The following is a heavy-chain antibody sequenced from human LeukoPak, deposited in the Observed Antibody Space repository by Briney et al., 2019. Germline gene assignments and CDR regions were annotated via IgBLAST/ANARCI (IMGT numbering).Heavy chain of an antibody. CDR1: GYTFTGYY. V-gene: IGHV1-2*02. CDR3: ARGAMTTVTKALFC. Sequence: ASVKVSCKASGYTFTGYYMHWVRQVPGQGLEWMGWINPNSGGTNYAQKFQGRVTMTRDTSTSTVYMELSSLRSEDTAVYYCARGAMTTVTKALFCWGQGTLVTVSS. D-gene: IGHD4-11*01. J-gene: IGHJ4*02. CDR2: INPNSGGT.